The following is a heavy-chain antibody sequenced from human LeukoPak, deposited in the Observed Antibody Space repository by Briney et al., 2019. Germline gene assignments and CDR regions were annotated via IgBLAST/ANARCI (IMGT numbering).Heavy chain of an antibody. CDR3: ATGRVYYASEF. D-gene: IGHD3-10*01. J-gene: IGHJ1*01. CDR2: VFYTGST. Sequence: PSETLSLTCAVYGGSFSGYYWSWIRQTPGKGLEWIGYVFYTGSTNYNPSLMGRVTISLDTSKNQFSLRLTSVTAADTAVYYCATGRVYYASEFWGQGAPVTVSS. CDR1: GGSFSGYY. V-gene: IGHV4-59*03.